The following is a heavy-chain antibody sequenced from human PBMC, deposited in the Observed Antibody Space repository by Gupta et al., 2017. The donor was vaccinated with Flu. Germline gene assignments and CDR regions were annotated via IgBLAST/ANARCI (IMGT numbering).Heavy chain of an antibody. CDR3: ARADPSPYYYDDRNWFDP. D-gene: IGHD3-22*01. CDR2: IYHSGST. CDR1: GYSISSGYY. Sequence: QVQLQESGPGLVKPSETLSLTCAVSGYSISSGYYWGWIRQPPGKGLEWIGSIYHSGSTYYNPSLKSRVTISVDTSKNQFSLKLSSVTAADTAVYYCARADPSPYYYDDRNWFDPWGQGTLVTVSS. V-gene: IGHV4-38-2*01. J-gene: IGHJ5*02.